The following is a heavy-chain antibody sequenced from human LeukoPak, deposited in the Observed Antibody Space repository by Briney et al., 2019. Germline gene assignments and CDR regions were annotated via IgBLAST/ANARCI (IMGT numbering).Heavy chain of an antibody. CDR1: GGSFSGYY. V-gene: IGHV4-38-2*01. CDR2: TYHSGST. Sequence: SETLSLTCAVYGGSFSGYYWGWIRQPPGKGLEWIGSTYHSGSTYYNPSLKSRVTISVDTSKNQFSLKLSSVTAADTAVYYCARNLVSGGALSWFDPWGQGTLVTVSS. D-gene: IGHD3-16*01. CDR3: ARNLVSGGALSWFDP. J-gene: IGHJ5*02.